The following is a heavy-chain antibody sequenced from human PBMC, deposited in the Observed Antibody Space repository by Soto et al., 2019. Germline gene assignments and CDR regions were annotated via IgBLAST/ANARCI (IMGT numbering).Heavy chain of an antibody. D-gene: IGHD3-22*01. Sequence: VASVKVSCKASGYTFTSYGISWVRQAPGQGLEWMGWISAYNGNTNYSQKLQGRVTMTTDTSTSTAYMELRSLRSDDTAVYYCARDQIWRYYYDSSGYYSFDYWGKGTLVTVSS. V-gene: IGHV1-18*01. CDR1: GYTFTSYG. J-gene: IGHJ4*02. CDR2: ISAYNGNT. CDR3: ARDQIWRYYYDSSGYYSFDY.